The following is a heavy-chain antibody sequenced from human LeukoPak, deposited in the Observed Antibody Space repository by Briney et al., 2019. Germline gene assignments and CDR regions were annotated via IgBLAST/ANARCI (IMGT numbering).Heavy chain of an antibody. CDR1: GYTLTELS. Sequence: GASVRVSFKVSGYTLTELSMHWVRQAPGKGLEWMGGFDPEDGETIYAQKFQGRVTMTEDTSTDTAYMELSSLRSEDTAVYYCATLPAAYGNWFDPWGQGTLVTVSS. CDR3: ATLPAAYGNWFDP. V-gene: IGHV1-24*01. J-gene: IGHJ5*02. D-gene: IGHD2-2*01. CDR2: FDPEDGET.